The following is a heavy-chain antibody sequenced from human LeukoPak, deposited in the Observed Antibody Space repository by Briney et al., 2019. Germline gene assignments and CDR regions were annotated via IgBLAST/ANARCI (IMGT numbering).Heavy chain of an antibody. CDR3: ARGYRTITL. V-gene: IGHV3-11*03. J-gene: IGHJ4*02. CDR1: GFTFSDYY. Sequence: GGPLRLSCAASGFTFSDYYMSWIRQAPGKGLECVSYISSSSTYTSYADSVKGRFTISRDNAKNSLYLQMSSLRAEDTAVYYCARGYRTITLWGQGTLVTVSS. D-gene: IGHD2-2*01. CDR2: ISSSSTYT.